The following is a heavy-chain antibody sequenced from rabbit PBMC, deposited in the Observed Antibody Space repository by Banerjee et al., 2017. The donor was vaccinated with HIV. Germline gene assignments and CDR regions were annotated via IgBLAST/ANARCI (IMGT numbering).Heavy chain of an antibody. CDR3: ARDPSYDDYDYFNL. V-gene: IGHV1S45*01. CDR1: GFDFSSYW. CDR2: IYAGSSGST. J-gene: IGHJ4*01. D-gene: IGHD2-1*01. Sequence: QEQLEESGGGLVKPEGSLTLTCKASGFDFSSYWICWVRQAPGKGLEWVACIYAGSSGSTDYASWAKGRFTISKTSSTTVTLQMASLTAADTATYFCARDPSYDDYDYFNLWGPGTLVTVS.